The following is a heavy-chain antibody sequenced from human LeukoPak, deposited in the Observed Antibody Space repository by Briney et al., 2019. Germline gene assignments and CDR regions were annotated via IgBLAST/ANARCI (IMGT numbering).Heavy chain of an antibody. CDR2: ISGSGGST. CDR1: GFTFSSYA. CDR3: AKDGLGWNYGPADY. Sequence: GGSLRLSCAASGFTFSSYAMSWVRQAPGKGLEWVSAISGSGGSTYYADSVKGRFTISRDNSKNTLYLQMNSLRAEGTAVYYCAKDGLGWNYGPADYWGQGTLVTVSS. V-gene: IGHV3-23*01. J-gene: IGHJ4*02. D-gene: IGHD1-7*01.